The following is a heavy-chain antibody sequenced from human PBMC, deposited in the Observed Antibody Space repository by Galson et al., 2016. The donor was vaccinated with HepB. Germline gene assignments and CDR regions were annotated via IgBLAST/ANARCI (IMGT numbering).Heavy chain of an antibody. CDR2: INPSGGTT. D-gene: IGHD3-3*01. J-gene: IGHJ4*02. V-gene: IGHV1-46*02. CDR1: RDTFNNYY. CDR3: ARGTHYDSWSGYSS. Sequence: SVKVSCKASRDTFNNYYIHWLRQAPGQGLECLGVINPSGGTTSYTQRFQGRVTRTRDTSTSTVYMELSSLRSEDTAIYYCARGTHYDSWSGYSSWGQGTLVTVSA.